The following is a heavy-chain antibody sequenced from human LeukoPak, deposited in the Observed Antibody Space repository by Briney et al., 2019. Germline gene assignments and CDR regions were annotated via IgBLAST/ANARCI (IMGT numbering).Heavy chain of an antibody. D-gene: IGHD2-2*01. CDR1: GYSFTSYW. J-gene: IGHJ4*02. V-gene: IGHV5-51*01. CDR2: IYPGDSDT. CDR3: ARLSLLDIVVVPAAHFDY. Sequence: GESLKISCKGSGYSFTSYWIGWVRQMPGKGLEWMGIIYPGDSDTRYSPSFQGQVTISADKSISTAYLQWSSLKASDTAMYYCARLSLLDIVVVPAAHFDYWGQGTLVTVPS.